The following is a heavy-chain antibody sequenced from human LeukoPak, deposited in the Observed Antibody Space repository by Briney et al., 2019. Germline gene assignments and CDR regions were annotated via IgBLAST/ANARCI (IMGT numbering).Heavy chain of an antibody. V-gene: IGHV3-7*01. D-gene: IGHD2-21*02. CDR2: IKQDGSEK. J-gene: IGHJ3*02. CDR3: AKHEIRPVTRNKAFDI. Sequence: GGSLRLSCAASGFTFSSYWMSWVRQAPGKGLEWVANIKQDGSEKNYVDSVKGRFTISRDNAKNSLYLQMNSLRAEDTAVYYCAKHEIRPVTRNKAFDIWGQGTMVTVSS. CDR1: GFTFSSYW.